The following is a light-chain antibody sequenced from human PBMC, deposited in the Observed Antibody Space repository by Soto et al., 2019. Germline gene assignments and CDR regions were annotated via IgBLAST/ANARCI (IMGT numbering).Light chain of an antibody. V-gene: IGKV1-39*01. Sequence: DIQMTKSPSSLSASVKDRVIITCRASQSISNHLNWYQQKPGKAPKLLIFAASSLQSGVPSRFSGSRSGPDFTLTISSLQPEDFATYYCQQSYSTPTFGQGTRLEI. CDR2: AAS. J-gene: IGKJ5*01. CDR3: QQSYSTPT. CDR1: QSISNH.